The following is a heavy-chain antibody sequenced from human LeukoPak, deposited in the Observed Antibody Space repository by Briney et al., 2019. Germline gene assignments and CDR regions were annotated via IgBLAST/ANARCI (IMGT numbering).Heavy chain of an antibody. D-gene: IGHD2-21*02. J-gene: IGHJ4*02. Sequence: ASVKVSCKVSGYTLTELSMHWVRQAPGKGLEWMGGFDPEDGETIYAQKFQGRVTMTADTSTDTAYMELSSLRSEDTAVHYCATGAYCGGDCYPYYFDYWGQGTLVTVSS. V-gene: IGHV1-24*01. CDR3: ATGAYCGGDCYPYYFDY. CDR2: FDPEDGET. CDR1: GYTLTELS.